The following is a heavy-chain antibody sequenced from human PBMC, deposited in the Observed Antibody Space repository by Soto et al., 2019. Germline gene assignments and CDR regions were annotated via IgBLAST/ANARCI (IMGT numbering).Heavy chain of an antibody. CDR3: ARGRYYDSSGYYYPYNWFDP. CDR2: ISFDGNNK. D-gene: IGHD3-22*01. CDR1: GFTFKTYG. J-gene: IGHJ5*02. V-gene: IGHV3-30*03. Sequence: GGSLRLSCVASGFTFKTYGMHWVRQAPGKGLEWVAVISFDGNNKYYVDSVKGRFTISRDNSKNTLYLQMNSLRSEDTAVYYCARGRYYDSSGYYYPYNWFDPWGQGTLVTVSS.